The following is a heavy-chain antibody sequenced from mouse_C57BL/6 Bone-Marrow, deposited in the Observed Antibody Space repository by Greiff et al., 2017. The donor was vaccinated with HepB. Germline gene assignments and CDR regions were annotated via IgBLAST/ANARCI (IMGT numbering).Heavy chain of an antibody. CDR3: ARSPHYYGSSLYYAMDY. V-gene: IGHV1-4*01. J-gene: IGHJ4*01. D-gene: IGHD1-1*01. CDR2: INPSSGYT. CDR1: GYTFTSYT. Sequence: QVQLQQSGAELARPGASVKMSCKASGYTFTSYTMHWVNQRPGQGLEWIGYINPSSGYTKYNQKFKDKATLTADKSSSTAYMQLSSLTSEDSAVYYCARSPHYYGSSLYYAMDYWGQGTSVTVSS.